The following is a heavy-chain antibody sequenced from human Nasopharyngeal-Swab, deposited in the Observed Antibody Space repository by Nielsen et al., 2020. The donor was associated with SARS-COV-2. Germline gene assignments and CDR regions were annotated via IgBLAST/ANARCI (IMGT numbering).Heavy chain of an antibody. CDR2: ISRTSST. CDR1: GFTFGGYV. J-gene: IGHJ4*02. V-gene: IGHV3-23*01. CDR3: GKGTGATYRALDY. Sequence: GGSLRLSCAASGFTFGGYVMNWVRLAPGKGLEWVSAISRTSSTYYADSLRSRFPVSRDNSKNTLYLQMNSLRVEDTAVYYCGKGTGATYRALDYWGQGTLVTASS. D-gene: IGHD4/OR15-4a*01.